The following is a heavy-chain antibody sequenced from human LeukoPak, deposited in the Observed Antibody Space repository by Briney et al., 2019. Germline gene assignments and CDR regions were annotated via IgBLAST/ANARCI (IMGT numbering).Heavy chain of an antibody. CDR3: VKDIGTAMFDY. J-gene: IGHJ4*02. D-gene: IGHD5-18*01. V-gene: IGHV3-64D*06. Sequence: GGSLRLSCSASGFTFSSYAMHWVRQAPGEGLEYVSAISSNGGSTYYADSVKGRFTISRDNSKNTLYLQMSSLRAEDTAVYYCVKDIGTAMFDYWGQGTLVTVSS. CDR2: ISSNGGST. CDR1: GFTFSSYA.